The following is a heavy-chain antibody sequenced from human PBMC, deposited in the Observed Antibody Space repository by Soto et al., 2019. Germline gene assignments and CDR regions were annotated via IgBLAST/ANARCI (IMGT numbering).Heavy chain of an antibody. D-gene: IGHD5-12*01. CDR3: ANQGDDSGHVNFAY. Sequence: SETLSLACAVSGGSISSSNWWSWVRQPPGKGLEWIGEIYHSGSTNYNPSLKSRVTISVDKSKNQFSLKLSSVTAADTAVYYCANQGDDSGHVNFAYWGQGILVTVSS. CDR1: GGSISSSNW. J-gene: IGHJ4*02. CDR2: IYHSGST. V-gene: IGHV4-4*02.